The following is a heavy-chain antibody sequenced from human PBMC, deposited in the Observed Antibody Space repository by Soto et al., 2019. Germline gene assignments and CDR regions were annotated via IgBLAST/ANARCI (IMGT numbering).Heavy chain of an antibody. CDR3: ARGGYFDSSNYLAY. CDR1: GYTFTIYG. V-gene: IGHV1-3*01. CDR2: INPGNGNT. J-gene: IGHJ4*02. Sequence: ASVKVSCKASGYTFTIYGINCVLQSPGRGLDWMGCINPGNGNTKYSQQFQGRVIIDRDTSASTAYMELSSLRSEDTAVYYCARGGYFDSSNYLAYWGLGTLVTVSS. D-gene: IGHD3-22*01.